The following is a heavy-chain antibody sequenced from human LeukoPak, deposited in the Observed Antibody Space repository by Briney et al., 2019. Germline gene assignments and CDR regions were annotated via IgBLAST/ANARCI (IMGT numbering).Heavy chain of an antibody. Sequence: SETLSLTCAVYGGSFSGYYWSWIRQLPGKGLEWIGEINQSGSTNYNPSLKSRVTISVDTSKNQFSLKLSSVAAADTAVYYCARVYWSKKVGATNADYWGQGTLVTVSS. CDR2: INQSGST. CDR1: GGSFSGYY. V-gene: IGHV4-34*01. J-gene: IGHJ4*02. CDR3: ARVYWSKKVGATNADY. D-gene: IGHD1-26*01.